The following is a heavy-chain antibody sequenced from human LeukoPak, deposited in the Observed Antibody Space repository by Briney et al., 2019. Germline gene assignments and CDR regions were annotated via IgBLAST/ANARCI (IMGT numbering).Heavy chain of an antibody. CDR2: IYYSGST. Sequence: SETLSLTCTVSGGSISSSSYYWGWIRQPPGKGLEWIGSIYYSGSTYYNPSLKSRVTISVDTSKNQFSLKLSSVTAADTAVYYCARGDYSNYEVFDYWGQGTLVTVSS. V-gene: IGHV4-39*07. CDR3: ARGDYSNYEVFDY. CDR1: GGSISSSSYY. J-gene: IGHJ4*02. D-gene: IGHD4-11*01.